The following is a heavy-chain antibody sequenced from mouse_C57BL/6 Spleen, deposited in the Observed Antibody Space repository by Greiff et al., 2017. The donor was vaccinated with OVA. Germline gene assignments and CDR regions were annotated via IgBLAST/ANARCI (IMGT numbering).Heavy chain of an antibody. CDR3: ARDYSPYAMDD. D-gene: IGHD2-12*01. V-gene: IGHV5-17*01. J-gene: IGHJ4*01. CDR1: GFTFSDYG. Sequence: EVHLVESGGGLVKPGGSLKLSCAASGFTFSDYGMHWVRQAPEQGLEWVAYISSGSSPIYYADTVKGRFTISRDNAKNTLFLQMTSLRSEDTAMYYCARDYSPYAMDDWGQGTSVTVSA. CDR2: ISSGSSPI.